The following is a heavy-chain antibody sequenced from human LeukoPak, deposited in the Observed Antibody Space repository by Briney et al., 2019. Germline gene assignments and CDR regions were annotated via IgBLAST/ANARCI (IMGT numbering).Heavy chain of an antibody. Sequence: SETLSLTCTVSGGSISTYYWSWIRQPPGKGLEWIGYIHYSGTTNYNPSLRSRVTISVDTSKNQFSLRLSSVTAADTAVYYCARHLLITEVTRGFDCWGQGTLVTVSA. V-gene: IGHV4-59*01. CDR3: ARHLLITEVTRGFDC. CDR1: GGSISTYY. D-gene: IGHD1-20*01. CDR2: IHYSGTT. J-gene: IGHJ4*02.